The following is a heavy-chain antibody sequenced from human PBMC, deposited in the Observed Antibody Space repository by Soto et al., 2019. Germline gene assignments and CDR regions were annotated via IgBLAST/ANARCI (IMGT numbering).Heavy chain of an antibody. J-gene: IGHJ4*02. V-gene: IGHV1-18*01. CDR1: GYTFTSYG. CDR2: ISTYKGNT. Sequence: QVQLVQSGPEVKKPGASVKVSCKTSGYTFTSYGISWVRQAPGQGLEWMGWISTYKGNTNYAQKFQGRVTMTTHTSTSTAYMELRSLRSDDTAVYYRATRSPAFDYWGQGTLVTVSS. CDR3: ATRSPAFDY.